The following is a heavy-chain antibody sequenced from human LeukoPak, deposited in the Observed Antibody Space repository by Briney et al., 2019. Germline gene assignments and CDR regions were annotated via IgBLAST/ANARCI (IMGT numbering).Heavy chain of an antibody. CDR1: GGSISSSSYY. CDR3: ARPRYSSSWYYFDY. Sequence: SETLSLTCTVSGGSISSSSYYWGWIRQPPGKGLEWIGSIYYSGSTYYNPSLKSRVTISVDTSKNQFSLKLSSVTAADTAVYYCARPRYSSSWYYFDYWGQGTLVTVSS. J-gene: IGHJ4*02. CDR2: IYYSGST. D-gene: IGHD6-13*01. V-gene: IGHV4-39*01.